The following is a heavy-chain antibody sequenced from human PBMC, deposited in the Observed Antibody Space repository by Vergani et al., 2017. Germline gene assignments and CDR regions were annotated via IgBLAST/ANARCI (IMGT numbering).Heavy chain of an antibody. D-gene: IGHD2-21*01. Sequence: QVQLQESGPGLVKPSQTLSLTCTVSGGSFSTGCQSWTWLRQSAGKGLAWIGRIYTSGSTNYNPSLRSRAIMSVDASKEQFSLKLTSVTAADTAVYYCARDGGEYDKDALDVWGQGTKVTVTS. V-gene: IGHV4-61*02. CDR2: IYTSGST. J-gene: IGHJ3*01. CDR1: GGSFSTGCQS. CDR3: ARDGGEYDKDALDV.